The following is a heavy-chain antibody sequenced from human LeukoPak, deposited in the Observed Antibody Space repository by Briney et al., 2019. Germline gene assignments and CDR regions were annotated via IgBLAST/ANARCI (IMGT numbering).Heavy chain of an antibody. CDR1: GGSISSYY. CDR3: AREPLLRYFDC. Sequence: PSETLSLTCTVSGGSISSYYWSWIRQPPGKGLEWIGYIYYSGSTSYNPSLKSRVTISVDTSKNQFSLKLSSVTAADTAVYYCAREPLLRYFDCWGKGTTVTVS. V-gene: IGHV4-59*01. CDR2: IYYSGST. J-gene: IGHJ6*03. D-gene: IGHD3-9*01.